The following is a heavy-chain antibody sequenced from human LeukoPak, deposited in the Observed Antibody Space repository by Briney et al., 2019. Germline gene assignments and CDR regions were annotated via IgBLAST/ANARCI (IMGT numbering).Heavy chain of an antibody. J-gene: IGHJ6*04. CDR3: TTIGAPGRDV. Sequence: GGSLRLSCTASGFTFDDYAMSWFRQAPGEGLEWVGFIRSKAYGGTTEYAASVKGRFTISRDDSKNTLYLQMNSLKTEDTAVYYCTTIGAPGRDVWGKGTTVTVSS. D-gene: IGHD5-12*01. CDR2: IRSKAYGGTT. CDR1: GFTFDDYA. V-gene: IGHV3-49*03.